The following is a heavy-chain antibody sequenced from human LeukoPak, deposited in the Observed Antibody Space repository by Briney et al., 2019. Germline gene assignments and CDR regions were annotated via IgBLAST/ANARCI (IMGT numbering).Heavy chain of an antibody. CDR1: GGSISSYY. D-gene: IGHD3-16*01. CDR2: IYYSGST. V-gene: IGHV4-59*01. Sequence: SETLSLTCTVSGGSISSYYWSWIRQPPGKGLEWIGYIYYSGSTNYNPSLQSRVTISVDTSKTQFSLKLSSVTAADTAVYYCARRGVTYDDIPYHDYWGQGTLVTVSS. CDR3: ARRGVTYDDIPYHDY. J-gene: IGHJ4*02.